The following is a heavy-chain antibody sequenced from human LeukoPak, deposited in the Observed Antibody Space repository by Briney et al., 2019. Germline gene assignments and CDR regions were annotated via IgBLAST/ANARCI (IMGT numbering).Heavy chain of an antibody. CDR3: ARGKMGTITAFDI. CDR2: IYYSGST. CDR1: GGSISSYY. J-gene: IGHJ3*02. Sequence: PSETLSLTCTVSGGSISSYYWSWIRQPPGKGLEWIGYIYYSGSTNYNPSLKSRVTISVDTSENQFSLKLSSVTAADTAVYYCARGKMGTITAFDIWGQGTMVTVSS. V-gene: IGHV4-59*01. D-gene: IGHD5-24*01.